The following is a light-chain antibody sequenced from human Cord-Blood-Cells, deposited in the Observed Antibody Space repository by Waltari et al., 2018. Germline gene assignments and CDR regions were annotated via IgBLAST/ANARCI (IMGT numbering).Light chain of an antibody. CDR2: AAS. Sequence: DIQMTQSPSSLSASVGDRVTLTCRASQSICRYLNWYQQKPGKAPKLLIYAASSLQSGVPSRCSGSGSGTDFTLTISSLQPEDFATYYCQQSYSTPYTFGQGTKLEIK. CDR3: QQSYSTPYT. J-gene: IGKJ2*01. V-gene: IGKV1-39*01. CDR1: QSICRY.